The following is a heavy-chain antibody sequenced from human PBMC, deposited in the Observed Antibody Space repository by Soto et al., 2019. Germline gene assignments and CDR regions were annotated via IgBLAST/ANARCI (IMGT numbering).Heavy chain of an antibody. V-gene: IGHV4-34*01. CDR1: GGSFSGYY. CDR2: INHSGST. D-gene: IGHD3-3*01. CDR3: ARGRTPRITIFGGQNWFDP. Sequence: SETLSLTCAVYGGSFSGYYWSWIRQPPGKGLEWIGEINHSGSTNYNPSLKSRVTISVDTSKNQFSLKLSSVTAADTAVYYCARGRTPRITIFGGQNWFDPWGQGTLVTVS. J-gene: IGHJ5*02.